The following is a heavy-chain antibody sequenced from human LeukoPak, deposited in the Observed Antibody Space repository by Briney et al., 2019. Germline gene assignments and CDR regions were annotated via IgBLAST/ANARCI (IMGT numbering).Heavy chain of an antibody. CDR3: AKFSGSGSYPIRLRFDY. Sequence: GGSLRLSCAASGFTFSSYAMSWVRQAPGKGLEWVSAISGSGGSTYYADSVKGRFPISRDNSKNTLYLQMNSLRAEDTAVYYCAKFSGSGSYPIRLRFDYWGQGTLVTVSS. V-gene: IGHV3-23*01. D-gene: IGHD3-10*01. J-gene: IGHJ4*02. CDR2: ISGSGGST. CDR1: GFTFSSYA.